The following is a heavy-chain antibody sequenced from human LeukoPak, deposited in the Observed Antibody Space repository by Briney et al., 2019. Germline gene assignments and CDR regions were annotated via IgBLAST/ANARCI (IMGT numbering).Heavy chain of an antibody. CDR3: ARDGTFDI. Sequence: GGSLRLSCAASGFTSSGYSMSWIRPAPRKGRGRVSYMDAGGTTVLYADSVKGRFTISRDNAKNSLSLQMNSLRADDTALYYCARDGTFDIWGQGTMVTVSS. J-gene: IGHJ3*02. D-gene: IGHD1-26*01. CDR1: GFTSSGYS. CDR2: MDAGGTTV. V-gene: IGHV3-11*04.